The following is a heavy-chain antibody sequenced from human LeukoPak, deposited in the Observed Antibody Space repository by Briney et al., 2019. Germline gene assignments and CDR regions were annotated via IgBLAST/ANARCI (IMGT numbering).Heavy chain of an antibody. CDR1: GFTFSSYA. CDR2: ISSSSSYI. D-gene: IGHD4-17*01. V-gene: IGHV3-21*01. J-gene: IGHJ4*02. CDR3: ARDSVTTVTTHDY. Sequence: GGSLRLSCAASGFTFSSYAMHWVRQAPGKGLEWVSSISSSSSYIYYADSVKGRFTISRDNAKNSLYLQMNSLRAEDTAVYYCARDSVTTVTTHDYWGQGTLVTVSS.